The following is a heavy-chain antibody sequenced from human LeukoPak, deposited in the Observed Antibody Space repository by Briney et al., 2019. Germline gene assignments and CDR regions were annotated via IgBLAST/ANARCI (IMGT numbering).Heavy chain of an antibody. CDR3: ARGGYSSSWDFFYYYYYMDV. Sequence: PGGSLRLSCAGAGFTFNSYSMNWVRQAPGKGLEWVSSISSSSSYIYYADSVKGRFTISRDNAKNSLYLQMNSLRAEDTAVYYCARGGYSSSWDFFYYYYYMDVWGKGTTVTVSS. J-gene: IGHJ6*03. D-gene: IGHD6-13*01. CDR2: ISSSSSYI. CDR1: GFTFNSYS. V-gene: IGHV3-21*01.